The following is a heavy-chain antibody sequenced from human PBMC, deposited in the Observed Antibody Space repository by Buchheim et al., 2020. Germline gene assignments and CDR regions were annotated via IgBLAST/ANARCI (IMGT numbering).Heavy chain of an antibody. CDR1: GGTFSSYA. J-gene: IGHJ6*02. V-gene: IGHV1-69*01. CDR3: ARDLFHDIVVVPAAISGSYGMDV. CDR2: IIPIFGTA. D-gene: IGHD2-2*01. Sequence: QVQLVQSGAEVKKPGSSVKVSCKASGGTFSSYAISWVRQAPGQGLEWMGGIIPIFGTANYAQKFQGRVTITADESTSTAYMELSSLRSEDTAVYYCARDLFHDIVVVPAAISGSYGMDVWGQGTT.